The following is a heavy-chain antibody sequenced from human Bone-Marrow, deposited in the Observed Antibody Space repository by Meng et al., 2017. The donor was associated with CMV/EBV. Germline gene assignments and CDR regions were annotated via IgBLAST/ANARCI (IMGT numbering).Heavy chain of an antibody. J-gene: IGHJ4*02. D-gene: IGHD2-2*02. Sequence: GESLKISCAASGFTFSSYWMSWVRQAPGKGLEWVANIKQDGSEKYYVDSVKGRFTISRDNAKNSLYLQMNSPRAEDTAVYYCAREGRYCSSTSCYTGNYFDYWGQGTLVTVSS. V-gene: IGHV3-7*01. CDR1: GFTFSSYW. CDR3: AREGRYCSSTSCYTGNYFDY. CDR2: IKQDGSEK.